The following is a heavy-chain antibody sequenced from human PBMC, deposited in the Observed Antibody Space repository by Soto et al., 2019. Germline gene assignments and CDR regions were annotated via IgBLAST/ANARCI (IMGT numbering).Heavy chain of an antibody. Sequence: GGSLRLSCAASGFTFSNYGLHWVRQAPGKGLEWVAVISYDGTNEYYADSVKGRFTISRDNSKNTLYLQMNSLRAEDTAVYYCAKDRIVSYYDSSGYFPYFDYWGQGTLVTVSS. J-gene: IGHJ4*02. CDR2: ISYDGTNE. D-gene: IGHD3-22*01. V-gene: IGHV3-30*18. CDR3: AKDRIVSYYDSSGYFPYFDY. CDR1: GFTFSNYG.